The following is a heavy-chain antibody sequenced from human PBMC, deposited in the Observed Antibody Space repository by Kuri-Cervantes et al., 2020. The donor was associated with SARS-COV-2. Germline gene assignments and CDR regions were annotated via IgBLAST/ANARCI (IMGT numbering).Heavy chain of an antibody. Sequence: GESLKISCAASGFTFSSYSMNWVCQAPGKGLEWVSSISSSSSYIYYADSVKSRFTISRDNAKNSLYLQMNSLRAEDTAVYYCARDQGYSYGYGYWGQGTLVTVSS. J-gene: IGHJ4*02. V-gene: IGHV3-21*01. CDR2: ISSSSSYI. D-gene: IGHD5-18*01. CDR1: GFTFSSYS. CDR3: ARDQGYSYGYGY.